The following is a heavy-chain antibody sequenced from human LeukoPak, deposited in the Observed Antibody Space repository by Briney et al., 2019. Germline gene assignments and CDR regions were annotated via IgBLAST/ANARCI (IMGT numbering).Heavy chain of an antibody. CDR3: ARRSLLWFGELPPGFDP. J-gene: IGHJ5*02. Sequence: PSETLSLTCTVSGGSISSSSYYWGWIRQPPGKGLEWIGSIYYSGSTYYNPSLKSRVTISVDTSKNQFSLKLSSVTAADTAVYYCARRSLLWFGELPPGFDPWGQGTLVTVPS. CDR2: IYYSGST. CDR1: GGSISSSSYY. D-gene: IGHD3-10*01. V-gene: IGHV4-39*01.